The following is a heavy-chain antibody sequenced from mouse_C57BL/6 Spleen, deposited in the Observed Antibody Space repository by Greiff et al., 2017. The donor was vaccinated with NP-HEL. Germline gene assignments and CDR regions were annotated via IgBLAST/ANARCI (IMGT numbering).Heavy chain of an antibody. CDR3: ARGDDGYSYAMDY. CDR2: IYPGDGDT. J-gene: IGHJ4*01. Sequence: LQESGPELVKPGASVKISCKASGYAFSSSWMNWVKQRPGKGLEWIGRIYPGDGDTNYNGKFKGKATLTADKSSSTAYMQLSSLTSEDSAVYFCARGDDGYSYAMDYWGQGTSVTVSS. V-gene: IGHV1-82*01. D-gene: IGHD2-3*01. CDR1: GYAFSSSW.